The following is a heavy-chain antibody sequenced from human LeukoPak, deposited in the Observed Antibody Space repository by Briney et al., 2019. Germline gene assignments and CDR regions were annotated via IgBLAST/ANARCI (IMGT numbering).Heavy chain of an antibody. D-gene: IGHD5-18*01. J-gene: IGHJ5*02. CDR3: ARGHTAMVTWFDP. Sequence: GGSLRLSCAASGFTFSIYSMNWVRQAPGKGLEWVSSISTSSTYIDYADSMKGRFTISRDNAKKSLYLQMNSLRAEDTAVYYCARGHTAMVTWFDPWGQGTLVTVSS. CDR1: GFTFSIYS. CDR2: ISTSSTYI. V-gene: IGHV3-21*01.